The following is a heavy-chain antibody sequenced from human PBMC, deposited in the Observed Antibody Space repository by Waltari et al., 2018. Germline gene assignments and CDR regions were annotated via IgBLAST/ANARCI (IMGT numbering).Heavy chain of an antibody. CDR3: ARGLRLGEYRGY. V-gene: IGHV4-39*01. D-gene: IGHD3-16*01. CDR2: SYYSGST. CDR1: GGSISSSSYY. J-gene: IGHJ4*02. Sequence: QLQLQESGPGLVKPSETLSLTCTVSGGSISSSSYYWGWIRQPPGKGLAWIGSSYYSGSTYDNPSLKSRVTIAVETSKNQFSLKLSSVTAADTAVYYCARGLRLGEYRGYWGQGTLVTVSS.